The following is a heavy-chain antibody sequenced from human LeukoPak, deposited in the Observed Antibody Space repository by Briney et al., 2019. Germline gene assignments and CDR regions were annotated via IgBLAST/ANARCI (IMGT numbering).Heavy chain of an antibody. V-gene: IGHV3-9*01. CDR3: AKDMSGSGSLLYYFDR. D-gene: IGHD3-10*01. CDR2: FIWNSDNI. CDR1: GFPFHNYG. Sequence: GGSLRLSCVGSGFPFHNYGMHWVRQAPGKGLEWVSGFIWNSDNIVYADSVKGRFTISRDRAKNSVYLQMDSLRTEDTALYYCAKDMSGSGSLLYYFDRWGQGTQVTVSS. J-gene: IGHJ4*02.